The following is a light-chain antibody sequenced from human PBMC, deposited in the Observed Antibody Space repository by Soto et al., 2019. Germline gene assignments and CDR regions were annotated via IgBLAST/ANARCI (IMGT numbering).Light chain of an antibody. CDR3: QQHINWPLT. Sequence: IVLTQSPAALSLSQGDRPPLSSLARQTVSSSLAWYQQKPGQATRLLIYEASNRATGIPARFSGSGSGADFTLNISSLEPEDFALYYCQQHINWPLTFGEGTKVDI. V-gene: IGKV3-11*01. J-gene: IGKJ4*01. CDR1: QTVSSS. CDR2: EAS.